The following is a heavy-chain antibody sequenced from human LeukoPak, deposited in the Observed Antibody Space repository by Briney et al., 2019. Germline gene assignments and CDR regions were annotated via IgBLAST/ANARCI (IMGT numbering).Heavy chain of an antibody. CDR2: IYSGGST. CDR3: ARGTRWPGLDC. J-gene: IGHJ4*02. V-gene: IGHV3-66*01. Sequence: GGSLRLSCAASGLTVSSNYMSWVRQAPGKGLEWVSVIYSGGSTYYADSVKGRFTISRDTSKNTLSLQMDSLRAEDTAVYYCARGTRWPGLDCWGQGTLVTVSS. D-gene: IGHD3-10*01. CDR1: GLTVSSNY.